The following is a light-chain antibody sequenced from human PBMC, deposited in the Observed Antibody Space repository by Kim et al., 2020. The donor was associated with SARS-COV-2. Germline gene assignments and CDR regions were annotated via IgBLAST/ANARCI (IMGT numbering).Light chain of an antibody. V-gene: IGKV1-33*01. J-gene: IGKJ2*01. CDR2: DAY. CDR3: QHYDNLPSYT. Sequence: SVGDRVTITCQASQDISNYLHWYQQKPGEAPKLLIYDAYNLETGVPSRFIGSGSGTDFNFTISSLQPEDIATYYCQHYDNLPSYTFGQGTKLEI. CDR1: QDISNY.